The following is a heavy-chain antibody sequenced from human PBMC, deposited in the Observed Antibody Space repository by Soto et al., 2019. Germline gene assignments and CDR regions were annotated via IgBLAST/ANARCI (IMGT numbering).Heavy chain of an antibody. Sequence: GGSLRLSCAASGFTFSDYGIDWIRQAPGKGLEWVALISYDGSNKYYADSVKGRFTISRDNSKNTIYLQMNSLRAEDTAVYYCARDPGSSHFDYWGQGALVTVSS. CDR2: ISYDGSNK. D-gene: IGHD6-19*01. J-gene: IGHJ4*02. CDR1: GFTFSDYG. V-gene: IGHV3-30*03. CDR3: ARDPGSSHFDY.